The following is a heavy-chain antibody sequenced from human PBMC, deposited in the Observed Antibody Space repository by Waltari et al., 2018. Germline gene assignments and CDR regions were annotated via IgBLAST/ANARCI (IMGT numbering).Heavy chain of an antibody. CDR3: ASHSSSWYGTDY. J-gene: IGHJ4*02. Sequence: QVQLQESGPGLVKPSQTLSLTCTVSGGSISSGSYYWSWIRQPAGKGLEWIGYIYTSGSTNYNPSLKSRVPISVDTSKNQCSLKLSSVTAADTAVYYCASHSSSWYGTDYWGQGTLVTVSS. CDR2: IYTSGST. CDR1: GGSISSGSYY. D-gene: IGHD6-13*01. V-gene: IGHV4-61*09.